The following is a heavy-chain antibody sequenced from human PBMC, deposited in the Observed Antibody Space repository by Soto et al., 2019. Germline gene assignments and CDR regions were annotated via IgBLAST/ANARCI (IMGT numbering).Heavy chain of an antibody. V-gene: IGHV1-18*04. CDR1: GYTFTSYG. CDR2: ISAYNGNT. J-gene: IGHJ6*02. Sequence: ALVKVSCKASGYTFTSYGISWVRQAPGQGLEWMGWISAYNGNTNYAQKLQGRVTMTTDTSTSTAYMELRSLRSDDTAVYYCARDGYSSGWYYYYGMDVWGQGTTVTVSS. CDR3: ARDGYSSGWYYYYGMDV. D-gene: IGHD6-19*01.